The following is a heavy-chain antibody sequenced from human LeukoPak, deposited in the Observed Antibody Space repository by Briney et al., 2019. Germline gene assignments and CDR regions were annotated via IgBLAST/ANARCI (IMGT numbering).Heavy chain of an antibody. J-gene: IGHJ4*02. CDR1: GFTFSSYA. CDR3: AKNIVVVPAAPDY. D-gene: IGHD2-2*01. Sequence: AGGSLRLSCAASGFTFSSYAMSWVRQAPGKGLEWVSVIYSGGSTYYADSVKGRFTISRDNSKNTLYLQMNSLRAEDTAVYYCAKNIVVVPAAPDYWGQGTLATVSS. V-gene: IGHV3-66*02. CDR2: IYSGGST.